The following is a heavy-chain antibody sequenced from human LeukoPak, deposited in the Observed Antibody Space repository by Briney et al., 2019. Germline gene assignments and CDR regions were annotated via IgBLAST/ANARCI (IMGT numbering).Heavy chain of an antibody. CDR1: GYSISSGYY. V-gene: IGHV4-38-2*02. J-gene: IGHJ3*02. CDR3: ARVSGGRAFGAFDI. CDR2: IYHSGST. Sequence: PSETLSLTCTVSGYSISSGYYWGWIRQPPGKGLEWIGSIYHSGSTYYNPSLKSRVTISVDTSKNQFSLKLSSVTAADTAVYYCARVSGGRAFGAFDIWGQGTMGTVSS. D-gene: IGHD3-16*01.